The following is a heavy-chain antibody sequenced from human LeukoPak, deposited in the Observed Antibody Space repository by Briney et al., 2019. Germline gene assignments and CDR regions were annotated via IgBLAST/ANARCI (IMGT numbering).Heavy chain of an antibody. Sequence: SQTLSLTCAISGDSVSSNSAAWNWIRQSPSRGLEWLGRTYYRSKWYNDYAVSMKSRITINPDTSKNQFSLQLNSVTPEDTAVYYCARERGYSSSWYSRILGDFDCWGQGTQVTVSS. CDR3: ARERGYSSSWYSRILGDFDC. V-gene: IGHV6-1*01. J-gene: IGHJ4*02. D-gene: IGHD6-13*01. CDR1: GDSVSSNSAA. CDR2: TYYRSKWYN.